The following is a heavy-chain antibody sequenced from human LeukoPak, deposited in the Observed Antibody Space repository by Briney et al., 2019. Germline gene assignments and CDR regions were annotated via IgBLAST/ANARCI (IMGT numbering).Heavy chain of an antibody. CDR1: GGAISTNGYY. J-gene: IGHJ4*02. D-gene: IGHD2/OR15-2a*01. CDR2: IYHFGST. CDR3: AGLLADKRGFGY. V-gene: IGHV4-39*01. Sequence: PSETLSLTCTVSGGAISTNGYYWGWIRQPPGMGLERVGSIYHFGSTYYNASLKSRVTMSVDTSKNQFSLRLISVTAADTAVYYCAGLLADKRGFGYWGQGTLVSVSS.